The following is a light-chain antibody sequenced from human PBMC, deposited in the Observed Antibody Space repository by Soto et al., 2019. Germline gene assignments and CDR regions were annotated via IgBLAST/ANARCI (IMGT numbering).Light chain of an antibody. CDR1: QTVGSN. CDR3: QQYNNWPPRT. J-gene: IGKJ1*01. Sequence: EIMLTQSPATLSVSPGERATLSCRASQTVGSNLAWYQQKPGLAPRLLVYGASTRAAGVPARFSGSGSGTEFTLTISSLQSEDFAVYYCQQYNNWPPRTFGQGTKVDIK. V-gene: IGKV3-15*01. CDR2: GAS.